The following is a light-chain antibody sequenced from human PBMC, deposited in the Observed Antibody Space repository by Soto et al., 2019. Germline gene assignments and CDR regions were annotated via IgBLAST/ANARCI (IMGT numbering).Light chain of an antibody. CDR1: QSVSSN. Sequence: EIVMTQSPATLSVSPGERATLSCRASQSVSSNLAWYQQKPGQAPRLLIYGASTRATGVPARFSGSGSGTEFTLTISSLLSEDFAVYYCHQFDSWPQWTFGQGTKVEIK. CDR3: HQFDSWPQWT. V-gene: IGKV3-15*01. CDR2: GAS. J-gene: IGKJ1*01.